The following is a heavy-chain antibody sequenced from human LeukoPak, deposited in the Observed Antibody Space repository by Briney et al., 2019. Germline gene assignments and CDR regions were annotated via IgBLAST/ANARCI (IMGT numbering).Heavy chain of an antibody. CDR2: INPNSGGT. CDR1: GYTFTGYH. J-gene: IGHJ4*02. CDR3: ARDNTDRTYYYDSSGYKDDYFDY. V-gene: IGHV1-2*06. Sequence: ASVKVSCKASGYTFTGYHIHWVRQAPGQGLEWMGRINPNSGGTDYAQKFQGRVTMTRDTSINTAYMELSRLRSDDTAVYYCARDNTDRTYYYDSSGYKDDYFDYWGQGTLVTVSS. D-gene: IGHD3-22*01.